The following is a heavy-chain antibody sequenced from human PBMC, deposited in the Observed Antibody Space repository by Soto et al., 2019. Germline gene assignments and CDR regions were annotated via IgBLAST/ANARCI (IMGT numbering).Heavy chain of an antibody. V-gene: IGHV1-69*13. D-gene: IGHD2-21*02. CDR3: AREVGYGDFSAALLD. CDR1: GGTFSSHS. CDR2: IITLFGTS. J-gene: IGHJ4*02. Sequence: SVKVSFKASGGTFSSHSINWVRQAPGQGLEWMGGIITLFGTSNYAQNFQGRVTITADQSTSTAYMELNSLRSDDTAVYYCAREVGYGDFSAALLDWGQGTLVTVSS.